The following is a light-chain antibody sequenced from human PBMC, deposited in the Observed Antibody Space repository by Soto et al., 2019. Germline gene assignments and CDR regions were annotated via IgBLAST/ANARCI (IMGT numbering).Light chain of an antibody. CDR3: ETWDSKSWV. Sequence: QSVLTQSSSASASLRSSVKLTCTLSSGHSSYTIAWHQQQPGKAPRYLMKLEGTGDYNKGSGVPDRFSASSSGADRYLSISNLQSEDEADYYCETWDSKSWVFGGGTKLTV. CDR1: SGHSSYT. J-gene: IGLJ3*02. V-gene: IGLV4-60*03. CDR2: LEGTGDY.